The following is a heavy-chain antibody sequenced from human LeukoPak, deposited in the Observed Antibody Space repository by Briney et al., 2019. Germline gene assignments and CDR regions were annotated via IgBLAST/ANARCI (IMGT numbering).Heavy chain of an antibody. Sequence: PGGSLRLSCAASGFTFSSYAMHWVRQAPGKGLEWVAVISYDGSNKYYADSVKSRFTISRDNSKNTLYLQMNSLRAEDTAVYYCARARSSTFSYSDYWGQGTLVTVSS. CDR1: GFTFSSYA. V-gene: IGHV3-30-3*01. J-gene: IGHJ4*02. CDR2: ISYDGSNK. CDR3: ARARSSTFSYSDY. D-gene: IGHD2-21*01.